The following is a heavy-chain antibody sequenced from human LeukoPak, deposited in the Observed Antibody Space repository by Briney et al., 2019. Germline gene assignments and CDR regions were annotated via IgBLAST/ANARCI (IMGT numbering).Heavy chain of an antibody. CDR3: ARDFDYGMDV. CDR2: ISGSGGGT. V-gene: IGHV3-23*01. J-gene: IGHJ6*02. CDR1: GVTFSSYV. Sequence: GGSLRLSCEASGVTFSSYVMSWVRQAPGKGPGWVSGISGSGGGTYYADSVKGRFAISRDNSKNTLYLQMNSLRAEDTAVYYCARDFDYGMDVWGQGTTVTVSS.